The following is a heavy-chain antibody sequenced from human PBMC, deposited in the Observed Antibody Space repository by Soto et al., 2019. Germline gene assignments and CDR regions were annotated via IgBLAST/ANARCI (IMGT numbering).Heavy chain of an antibody. CDR3: AKGGQWLVQSPFDY. Sequence: GGSLRLSCAASGFTFSSYAMSWVRQAPGKGLEWVSAISGSGGSTYYADSVKGRFTISRDNSKNTLYLLMNSLRAEDTAVYYCAKGGQWLVQSPFDYWGQGTLVTVSS. J-gene: IGHJ4*02. CDR1: GFTFSSYA. V-gene: IGHV3-23*01. D-gene: IGHD6-19*01. CDR2: ISGSGGST.